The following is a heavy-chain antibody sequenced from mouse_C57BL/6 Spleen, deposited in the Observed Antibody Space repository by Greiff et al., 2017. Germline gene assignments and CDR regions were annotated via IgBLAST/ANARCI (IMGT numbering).Heavy chain of an antibody. J-gene: IGHJ2*01. Sequence: VQLQQPGAELVKPGASVKMSCKASGYTFTSYWITWVKQRPGQGLEWIGDIYPGSGSTNYNGKFKGKATLTADKSSSTAYMQLSSLTSEDSAVYFCARQAYYYGSSYYFDYWGQGTTLTVSS. D-gene: IGHD1-1*01. CDR1: GYTFTSYW. V-gene: IGHV1-55*01. CDR3: ARQAYYYGSSYYFDY. CDR2: IYPGSGST.